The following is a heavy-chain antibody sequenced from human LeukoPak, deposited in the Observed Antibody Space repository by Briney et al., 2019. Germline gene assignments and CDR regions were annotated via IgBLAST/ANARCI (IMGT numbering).Heavy chain of an antibody. CDR2: FDPEDGET. CDR1: GYALTELS. V-gene: IGHV1-24*01. Sequence: GASVKVSCKVSGYALTELSMHWVQQAPGKGLEWMGGFDPEDGETIYAQKFQGRVTMTEDTSTDTAYMELSSLRSEDTAVYYCATAVTTYYHYYYGMDVWGQGTTVTVSS. D-gene: IGHD1-14*01. J-gene: IGHJ6*02. CDR3: ATAVTTYYHYYYGMDV.